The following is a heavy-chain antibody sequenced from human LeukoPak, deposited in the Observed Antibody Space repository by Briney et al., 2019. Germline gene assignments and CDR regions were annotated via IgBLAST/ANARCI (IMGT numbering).Heavy chain of an antibody. J-gene: IGHJ4*02. CDR3: ARDTNGSPDGY. CDR2: IRNKATSYTA. D-gene: IGHD2-8*01. Sequence: PGGSLRLSCAASGFSFSDLYMDWVRQAPGKGLQWVGRIRNKATSYTAEYAASVKGRFTISRDDSKNSLYLQMNNLKTEDTAVYYCARDTNGSPDGYWGQGTLVTVSS. CDR1: GFSFSDLY. V-gene: IGHV3-72*01.